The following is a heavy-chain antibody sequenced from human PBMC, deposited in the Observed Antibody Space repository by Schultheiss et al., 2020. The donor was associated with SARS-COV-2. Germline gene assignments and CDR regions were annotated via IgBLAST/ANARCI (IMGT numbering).Heavy chain of an antibody. CDR3: ARVPRKYSSSDFYYYGMDV. Sequence: GESLKISCAASGFTFSNAWMNWVRQAPGKGLEWVAVISYDGSNKYYADSVKGRFTISRDNSKNSLYLQMNSLRAEDTAVYYCARVPRKYSSSDFYYYGMDVWGQGTTVTVSS. V-gene: IGHV3-30*03. CDR2: ISYDGSNK. D-gene: IGHD6-6*01. CDR1: GFTFSNAW. J-gene: IGHJ6*02.